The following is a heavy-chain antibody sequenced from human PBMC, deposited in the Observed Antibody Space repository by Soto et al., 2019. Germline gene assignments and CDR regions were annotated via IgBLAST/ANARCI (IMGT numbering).Heavy chain of an antibody. Sequence: ASVKVSCKASGYTFTSYGISWVRQAPGQGLEWMGWISAYNGNTNYAQKLQGRVTMTTDTSTSTAYIELRSLRSDDTAVYYCASNYDILTGLRKDDAFDIWGQGTMVTVSS. CDR2: ISAYNGNT. V-gene: IGHV1-18*01. D-gene: IGHD3-9*01. CDR3: ASNYDILTGLRKDDAFDI. CDR1: GYTFTSYG. J-gene: IGHJ3*02.